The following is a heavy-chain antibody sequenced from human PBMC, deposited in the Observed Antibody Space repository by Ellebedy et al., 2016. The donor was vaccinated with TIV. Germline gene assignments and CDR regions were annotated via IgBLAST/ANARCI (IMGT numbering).Heavy chain of an antibody. D-gene: IGHD3-22*01. CDR3: ASETPDYYDSSGYYYPFDY. CDR2: INHSGST. V-gene: IGHV4-34*01. CDR1: GGSFSGYY. J-gene: IGHJ4*02. Sequence: SETLSLTCAVYGGSFSGYYWSWIRQPPGKGLEWIGEINHSGSTNYNPSLKSRVTISVDTSKNQFSLKLSSVTAADTAVYYCASETPDYYDSSGYYYPFDYWGQGTLVTVSS.